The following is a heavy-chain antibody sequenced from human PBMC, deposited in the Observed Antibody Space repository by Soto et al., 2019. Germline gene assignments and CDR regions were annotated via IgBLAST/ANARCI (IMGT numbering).Heavy chain of an antibody. V-gene: IGHV4-59*01. CDR3: ARATYYYDSSGYYGYYFDY. D-gene: IGHD3-22*01. J-gene: IGHJ4*02. CDR2: IYYSGST. CDR1: GGSISSYY. Sequence: SETLSLTCTVSGGSISSYYWSWIRQPPGKGLEWIGYIYYSGSTNYNSSLKSRVTISVDTSKNQLSLKLSSVTAADTAVYYCARATYYYDSSGYYGYYFDYWGQGTLVTVSS.